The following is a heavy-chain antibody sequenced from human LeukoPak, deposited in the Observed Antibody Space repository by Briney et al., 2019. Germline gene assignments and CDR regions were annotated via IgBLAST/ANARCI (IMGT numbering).Heavy chain of an antibody. V-gene: IGHV3-23*01. CDR3: AKARVPGGQWLASY. J-gene: IGHJ4*02. CDR2: ISAGGDT. D-gene: IGHD6-19*01. Sequence: GGSLRLSCAASGFTFSSHGMSWVRQAPGKGLEWVSTISAGGDTYYADSVKGRFTISRDNSKNTLYLQMNSLRAEDTAVYYCAKARVPGGQWLASYWGQGTLVTVSS. CDR1: GFTFSSHG.